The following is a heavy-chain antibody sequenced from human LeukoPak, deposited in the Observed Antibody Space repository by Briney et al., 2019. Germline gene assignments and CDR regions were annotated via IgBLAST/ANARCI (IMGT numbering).Heavy chain of an antibody. J-gene: IGHJ4*01. D-gene: IGHD3-22*01. Sequence: SETLSLTCAVCGGSFSGYYLSWLRQPRGKGLEWIGEINHSGSTNYNPSLKSRVTISVDTSKNQFSLKLSSVTAADTAVYYCARGSDLYYYDSSGQYDYWGDGTQVTVSS. CDR2: INHSGST. V-gene: IGHV4-34*01. CDR1: GGSFSGYY. CDR3: ARGSDLYYYDSSGQYDY.